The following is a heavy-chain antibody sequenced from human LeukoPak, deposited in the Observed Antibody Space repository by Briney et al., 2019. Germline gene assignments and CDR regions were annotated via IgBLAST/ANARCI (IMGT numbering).Heavy chain of an antibody. Sequence: ASVKVSCKASGYTFTSYYIHWVRQAPGQGLEWMGIINPSGVGTSYAQKFQDRVTMTRDMSTSTVYMELSSLRSEDTAVYYCARAGDSSGYYRSLLDPWGQGTLVTVSS. V-gene: IGHV1-46*01. CDR3: ARAGDSSGYYRSLLDP. D-gene: IGHD3-22*01. CDR1: GYTFTSYY. J-gene: IGHJ5*02. CDR2: INPSGVGT.